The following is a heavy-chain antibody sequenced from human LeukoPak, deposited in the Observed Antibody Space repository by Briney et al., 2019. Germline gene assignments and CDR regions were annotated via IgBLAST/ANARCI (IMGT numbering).Heavy chain of an antibody. Sequence: SETLSLTCNVSGDSVTSGSYYWSWIRQPPGKGLEWIGYISYTGNTKYNPSLQSRVTISSDTSENQFSLKLSSVTAADTAVYFCAEDSGFYESRLKHDAFYIWGQGTMVTVSS. CDR2: ISYTGNT. D-gene: IGHD3-22*01. CDR1: GDSVTSGSYY. J-gene: IGHJ3*02. V-gene: IGHV4-61*01. CDR3: AEDSGFYESRLKHDAFYI.